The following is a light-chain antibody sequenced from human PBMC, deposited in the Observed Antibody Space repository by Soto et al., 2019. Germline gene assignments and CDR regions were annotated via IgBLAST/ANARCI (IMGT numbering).Light chain of an antibody. CDR3: QHFGGTTFT. Sequence: IQMTQSPSSLSTSVGDIVTITCRASQGISNYLAWYQQKPGKVPKLLIYAASTLQSGVPSRFSGSGSGTHFTLTISRLEPGDFAVYYCQHFGGTTFTFGQGTRLEI. V-gene: IGKV1-27*01. CDR2: AAS. CDR1: QGISNY. J-gene: IGKJ5*01.